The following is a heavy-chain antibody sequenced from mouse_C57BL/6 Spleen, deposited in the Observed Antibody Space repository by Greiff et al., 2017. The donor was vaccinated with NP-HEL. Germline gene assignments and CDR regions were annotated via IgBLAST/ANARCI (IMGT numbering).Heavy chain of an antibody. CDR3: ARAPRYDYDVNWYFDV. CDR1: GFTFSSYA. V-gene: IGHV5-4*01. D-gene: IGHD2-4*01. Sequence: EVQRVESGGGLVKPGGSLKLSCAASGFTFSSYAMSWVRQTPEKRLEWVATISDGGSYTYYPDNVKGRFTISRDNAKNNLYLQMSHLKSEDTAMYYCARAPRYDYDVNWYFDVWGTGTTVTVSS. J-gene: IGHJ1*03. CDR2: ISDGGSYT.